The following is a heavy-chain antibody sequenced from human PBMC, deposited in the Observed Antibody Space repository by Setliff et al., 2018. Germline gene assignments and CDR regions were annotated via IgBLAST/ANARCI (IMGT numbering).Heavy chain of an antibody. Sequence: SETLSLTCTVSGASISSGTYYWAWIRQPPGKGLEWIGRILYRGTTYSNASLAGRLTISVDTAKNKFSLKLTSVTAADTAVYYGVSTGTYRYFDYRGQGTRVTVSS. CDR1: GASISSGTYY. V-gene: IGHV4-39*01. D-gene: IGHD1-1*01. J-gene: IGHJ4*02. CDR3: VSTGTYRYFDY. CDR2: ILYRGTT.